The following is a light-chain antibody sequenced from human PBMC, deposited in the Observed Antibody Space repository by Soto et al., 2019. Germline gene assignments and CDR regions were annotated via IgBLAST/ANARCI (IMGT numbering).Light chain of an antibody. CDR1: SSNIGKNY. V-gene: IGLV1-51*01. J-gene: IGLJ2*01. Sequence: QSVLTQPPSVSAAPGQKVTISCSGSSSNIGKNYVSWYQQLPGTAPKVLIYDNGKRPSGIPDRFSGSKSGTSATLGITGLQTGDEADYYCETRDSSVRAVVFGGGTKVTVL. CDR3: ETRDSSVRAVV. CDR2: DNG.